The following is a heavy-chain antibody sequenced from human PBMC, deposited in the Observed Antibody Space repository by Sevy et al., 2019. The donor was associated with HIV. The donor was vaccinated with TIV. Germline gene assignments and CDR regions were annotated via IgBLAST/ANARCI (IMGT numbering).Heavy chain of an antibody. D-gene: IGHD4-17*01. CDR2: ITGSSTTI. J-gene: IGHJ1*01. CDR3: ARDGLYGGNFEYFQH. CDR1: GFTFSNYA. V-gene: IGHV3-23*01. Sequence: GGSLRLSCAASGFTFSNYALTWVCQAPGKGLDWVSSITGSSTTIYYADSVKGRFTVSRDNSNNTLYLHINSLRAEDTAVYYCARDGLYGGNFEYFQHWGQGTLVTVSS.